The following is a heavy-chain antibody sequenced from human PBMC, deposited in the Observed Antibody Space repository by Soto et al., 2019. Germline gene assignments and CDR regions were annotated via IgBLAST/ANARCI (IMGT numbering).Heavy chain of an antibody. J-gene: IGHJ4*02. D-gene: IGHD2-8*02. V-gene: IGHV4-34*01. CDR3: ARDKITGLFDY. Sequence: SETLSLTCAVYGGSFSGYYWTWIRQPPGTGLEWIGENNHSGSTNYNPSLKSRVTKTEDKSKNQFSMKMTSVTAADTAVYYCARDKITGLFDYWGQGTLVTVSS. CDR2: NNHSGST. CDR1: GGSFSGYY.